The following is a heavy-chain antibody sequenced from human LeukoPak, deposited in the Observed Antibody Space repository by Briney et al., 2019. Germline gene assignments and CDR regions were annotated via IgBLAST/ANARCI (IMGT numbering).Heavy chain of an antibody. J-gene: IGHJ3*01. V-gene: IGHV3-30*18. CDR3: AKDSDIAVAGSDDALDV. CDR1: GFTFSSYG. D-gene: IGHD6-19*01. Sequence: GRSLRLSCAASGFTFSSYGMHWVRQTPGKGPEWVALISFDGSIEYYVDSVKGRFTISRDNSKNTLFLQMNSLRPEDTAVYYCAKDSDIAVAGSDDALDVWGQGTMVTVSS. CDR2: ISFDGSIE.